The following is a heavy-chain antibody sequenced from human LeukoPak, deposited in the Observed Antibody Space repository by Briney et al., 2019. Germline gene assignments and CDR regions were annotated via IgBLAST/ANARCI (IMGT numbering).Heavy chain of an antibody. J-gene: IGHJ4*02. D-gene: IGHD1-26*01. CDR2: ISSSSSYI. CDR3: ARVPAIVGATTLYYFDY. Sequence: KPGGSLRLSCAASGFTFSSYSMNWVRQAPGKRLEWVSSISSSSSYIYYADSVKGRFTISRDNAKNSLYLQMNSLRAEDTAVYYCARVPAIVGATTLYYFDYWGQGTLVTVSS. V-gene: IGHV3-21*01. CDR1: GFTFSSYS.